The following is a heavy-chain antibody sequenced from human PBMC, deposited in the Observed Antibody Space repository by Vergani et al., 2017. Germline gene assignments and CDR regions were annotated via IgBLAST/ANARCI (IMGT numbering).Heavy chain of an antibody. CDR1: GDSVISTDYH. CDR3: ASKRGACRAAYCHSYDF. D-gene: IGHD2-15*01. Sequence: QVQLQESGPGLVKPSETLSLTCTVSGDSVISTDYHWGWIRQPPGKGLEWIGRMDYSGSTSYNPSLESRISISFETPKNQFSLRLTSVRAADTAVYYCASKRGACRAAYCHSYDFWGPGTLVGVSS. V-gene: IGHV4-39*01. J-gene: IGHJ4*02. CDR2: MDYSGST.